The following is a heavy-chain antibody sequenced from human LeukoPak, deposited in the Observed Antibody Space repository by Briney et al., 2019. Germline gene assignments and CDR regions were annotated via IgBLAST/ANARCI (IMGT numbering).Heavy chain of an antibody. V-gene: IGHV4-61*02. J-gene: IGHJ5*02. Sequence: SQTLSLTCTVSGGSISSGDYYWSWIRQPAGKGLEWIGRIYTSGSTNYNPSLKSRVTMSVDTSKNQLSLKLSSVTAADTAVYYCAREIVVVPPAIGGHNWFDPWGQGTLVTVSS. CDR3: AREIVVVPPAIGGHNWFDP. CDR2: IYTSGST. D-gene: IGHD2-2*01. CDR1: GGSISSGDYY.